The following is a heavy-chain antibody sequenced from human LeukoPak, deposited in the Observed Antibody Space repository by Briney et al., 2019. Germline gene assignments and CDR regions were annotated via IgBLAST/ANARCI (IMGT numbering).Heavy chain of an antibody. CDR3: AKDKGFDP. V-gene: IGHV3-23*01. J-gene: IGHJ5*02. CDR2: ISVSGTTA. Sequence: GGSLTLSCAASGFTFSSYSMSWVRQAPGKGLEWVSAISVSGTTAYYADPMKGRLTIYRDNSKNTLYVQMISLRVADTAVYYCAKDKGFDPWGQGTLVTVSS. CDR1: GFTFSSYS.